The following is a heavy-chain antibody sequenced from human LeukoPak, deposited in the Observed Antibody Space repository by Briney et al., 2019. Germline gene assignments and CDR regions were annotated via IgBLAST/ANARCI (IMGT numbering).Heavy chain of an antibody. D-gene: IGHD3-16*02. J-gene: IGHJ3*02. Sequence: ASVTVSCKASGYTFSGYYMHWVRQAPGQGLEWMAWINPNTGDTNYPQKFQGRVTMTRDTSIRTVYMELTRLTSDDTAVYYCARAGSVWGSYRHDAFDIWGQGTMVTVSS. CDR2: INPNTGDT. V-gene: IGHV1-2*02. CDR3: ARAGSVWGSYRHDAFDI. CDR1: GYTFSGYY.